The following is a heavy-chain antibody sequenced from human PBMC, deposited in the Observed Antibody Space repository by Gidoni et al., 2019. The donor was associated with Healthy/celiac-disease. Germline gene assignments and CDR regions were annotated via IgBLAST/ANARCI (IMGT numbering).Heavy chain of an antibody. D-gene: IGHD2-15*01. CDR1: GGSFRGYY. V-gene: IGHV4-34*01. Sequence: QVQLQKWGAGLLKPSETLSPTCAVYGGSFRGYYWSWIRRPQGKGREWIGEINHSGSTNYNPSLKSRITISVDTSKNQFSLKLSSVTAASTAVYYCALLLFDYWGQGTLVTVSS. CDR2: INHSGST. J-gene: IGHJ4*02. CDR3: ALLLFDY.